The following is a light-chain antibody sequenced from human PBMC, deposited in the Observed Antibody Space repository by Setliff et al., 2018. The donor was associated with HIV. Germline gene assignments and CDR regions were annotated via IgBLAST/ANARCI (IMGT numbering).Light chain of an antibody. CDR1: SSDIGLYNF. CDR3: SSYTIETSYV. CDR2: EVN. Sequence: QSVLTQPASASGSPGQSITISCTGSSSDIGLYNFVSWYQQHPGKAPKLIIYEVNNRPSGVSSRFSGSKSGNTASLTISGLQAEDEADYYCSSYTIETSYVFGTGTKVTVL. J-gene: IGLJ1*01. V-gene: IGLV2-14*01.